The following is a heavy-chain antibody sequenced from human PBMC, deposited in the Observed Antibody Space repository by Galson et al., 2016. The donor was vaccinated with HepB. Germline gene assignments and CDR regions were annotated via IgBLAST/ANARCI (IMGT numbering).Heavy chain of an antibody. V-gene: IGHV6-1*01. CDR2: TYYRSKWYN. J-gene: IGHJ6*02. CDR1: GDSVSSNSAT. CDR3: ARVRSGYSGYANPYYYGMDG. D-gene: IGHD5-12*01. Sequence: CAIPGDSVSSNSATWNWIRQSPSRGLEWLGRTYYRSKWYNDYALSVKSRITINPDTSKTQFSLQLNSVTPEDTAVYYCARVRSGYSGYANPYYYGMDGWGQGTTVTVSS.